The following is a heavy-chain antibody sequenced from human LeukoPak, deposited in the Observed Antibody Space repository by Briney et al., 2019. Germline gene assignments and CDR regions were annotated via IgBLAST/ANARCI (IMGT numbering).Heavy chain of an antibody. J-gene: IGHJ6*03. V-gene: IGHV1-69*06. Sequence: SVKVSCKASGGTFSSYAISWVRQAPGQGLEWMGGIIPIFGTANYARKFQGRVTITADKSTSTAYMELSSLRSEDTAVYYCARAVRAYYYYYMDVWGKGTTVTVSS. CDR3: ARAVRAYYYYYMDV. CDR2: IIPIFGTA. CDR1: GGTFSSYA.